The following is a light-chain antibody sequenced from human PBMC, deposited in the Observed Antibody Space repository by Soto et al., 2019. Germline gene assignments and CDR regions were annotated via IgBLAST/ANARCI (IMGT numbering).Light chain of an antibody. J-gene: IGLJ1*01. V-gene: IGLV1-40*01. CDR3: QSYDSSLSGTYV. CDR1: ISNIGAGYD. CDR2: GNS. Sequence: QSVLTQPPSLSGAPGQKVTISCTGSISNIGAGYDVHWYQQLPGTAPKLLIYGNSNRPSGVPDRFSGSKSGTSASLAITGLQAEDEADYYCQSYDSSLSGTYVFGTGTKGTVL.